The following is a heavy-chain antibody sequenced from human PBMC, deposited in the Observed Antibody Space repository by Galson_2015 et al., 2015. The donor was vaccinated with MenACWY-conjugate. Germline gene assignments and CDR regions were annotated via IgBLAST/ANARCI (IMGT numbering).Heavy chain of an antibody. Sequence: SLRLSCAASGFTFDDYAMHWVRQAPGKGLEWVSLISWDGGSTYYADSVKGRFTISRDNSKNSLYLQMNSLRAEDTALYYCAKDGRYYYDSSGYPDYWGQGTLVTVSS. CDR2: ISWDGGST. D-gene: IGHD3-22*01. J-gene: IGHJ4*02. CDR3: AKDGRYYYDSSGYPDY. CDR1: GFTFDDYA. V-gene: IGHV3-43D*03.